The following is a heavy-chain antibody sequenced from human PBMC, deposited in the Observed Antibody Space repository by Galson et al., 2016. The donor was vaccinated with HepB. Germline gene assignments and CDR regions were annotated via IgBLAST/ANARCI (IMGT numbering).Heavy chain of an antibody. J-gene: IGHJ4*02. V-gene: IGHV4-61*01. CDR1: GGSVNNDNYY. CDR2: IYYSGST. Sequence: ETLSLTCTVSGGSVNNDNYYWSWIRQPPGKGLEWIGYIYYSGSTNYIPSLKSRVTFSVDTSKNQFYLKLSSVTAADTAGYYCARFCIGNTCPDVWGQGTLVTVFS. CDR3: ARFCIGNTCPDV. D-gene: IGHD2/OR15-2a*01.